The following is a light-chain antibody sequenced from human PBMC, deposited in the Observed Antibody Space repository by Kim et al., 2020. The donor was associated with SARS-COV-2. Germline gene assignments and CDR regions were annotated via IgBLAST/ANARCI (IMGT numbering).Light chain of an antibody. CDR2: DVS. V-gene: IGLV2-14*03. J-gene: IGLJ3*02. Sequence: QSALTQSASVSGSPGQSITISCTGTSSDVGSYNYVSWYQQHPGKVPKLMISDVSNRPSGVSNRFSGSKSGNTASLTISGLQAEDEADCYCSSYTSISTVVFGGGTQLTVL. CDR1: SSDVGSYNY. CDR3: SSYTSISTVV.